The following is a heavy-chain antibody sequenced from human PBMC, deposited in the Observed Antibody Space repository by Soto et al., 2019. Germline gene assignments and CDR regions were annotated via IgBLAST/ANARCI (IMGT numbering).Heavy chain of an antibody. CDR3: ARPRYYYDSTNYYDGQPADY. D-gene: IGHD3-22*01. J-gene: IGHJ4*02. Sequence: LRLSCAASGFTFSSYAMYWVRQAPGKGLEWMAFISHDGNNTYYADSVKGRFSISRDNSKNTLYLQMNSLRTEDTAMFYCARPRYYYDSTNYYDGQPADYWGLGTLVTVSS. CDR2: ISHDGNNT. V-gene: IGHV3-30-3*01. CDR1: GFTFSSYA.